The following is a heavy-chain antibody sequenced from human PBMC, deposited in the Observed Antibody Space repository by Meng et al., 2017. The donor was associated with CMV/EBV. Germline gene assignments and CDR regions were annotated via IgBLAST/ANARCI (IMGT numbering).Heavy chain of an antibody. Sequence: GESLKISCSASGFTSNNYGMHWVRQAPGKGLEWVAFIRTGGSHSFHAESVKGRFTISRDNSNNKLYLQLNSLRAEDTGVYFCAKDIPMRRGVTAWFDPLGQGTLVTVSS. CDR1: GFTSNNYG. D-gene: IGHD3-10*01. J-gene: IGHJ5*02. CDR2: IRTGGSHS. CDR3: AKDIPMRRGVTAWFDP. V-gene: IGHV3-30*02.